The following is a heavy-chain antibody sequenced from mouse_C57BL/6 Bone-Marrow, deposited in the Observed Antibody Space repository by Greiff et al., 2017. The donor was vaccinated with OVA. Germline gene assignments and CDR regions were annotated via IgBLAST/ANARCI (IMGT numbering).Heavy chain of an antibody. CDR2: ISSCGSYT. D-gene: IGHD1-1*01. CDR3: ARHYYGSSYY. V-gene: IGHV5-6*01. Sequence: VKLVGSGGEFVKPGGSLKLSCAASGFTFNSYWMSWVRQNPDQRLEWGATISSCGSYTYYPDSVKGRFTISRDNAKNTLYLQMSSLKSEDTAMYYCARHYYGSSYYWGQGTTLTVSS. CDR1: GFTFNSYW. J-gene: IGHJ2*01.